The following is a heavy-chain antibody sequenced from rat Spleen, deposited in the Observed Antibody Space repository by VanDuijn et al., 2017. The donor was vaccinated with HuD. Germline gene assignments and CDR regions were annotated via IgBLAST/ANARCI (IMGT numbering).Heavy chain of an antibody. CDR2: INYDGTST. V-gene: IGHV5-29*01. J-gene: IGHJ2*01. Sequence: EVQLVETGGGLVQPGRSLRLSCVASGFTFSNYGMAWVRQAPTKGLEWVATINYDGTSTYYRDSVKGRFTISRDNAKSTLYLQMDSLRSEDTATYFCARSTWDYWGQGVMVTVSS. CDR3: ARSTWDY. CDR1: GFTFSNYG.